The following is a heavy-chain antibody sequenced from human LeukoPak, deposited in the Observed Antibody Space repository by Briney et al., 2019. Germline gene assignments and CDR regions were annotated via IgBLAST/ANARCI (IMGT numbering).Heavy chain of an antibody. CDR1: GFTFSTYW. V-gene: IGHV3-7*01. J-gene: IGHJ4*02. CDR2: IKQDGSKA. Sequence: GGSLRLSCAASGFTFSTYWMTWVRLAPGKGLEWVASIKQDGSKAYYVDSVKGRFTISRDNAKNSLYLQMNSLRADDTAVYFCARERAIAYWGQGTLVTVPS. CDR3: ARERAIAY.